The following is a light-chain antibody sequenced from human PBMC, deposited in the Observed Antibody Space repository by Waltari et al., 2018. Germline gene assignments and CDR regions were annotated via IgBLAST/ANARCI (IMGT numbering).Light chain of an antibody. CDR1: QGVLYSSNTTTY. CDR2: WAA. V-gene: IGKV4-1*01. CDR3: QQYYSTLPYT. J-gene: IGKJ2*01. Sequence: DIVMTQSPDSLAVSLCERATSNCKSSQGVLYSSNTTTYLAWYQQKPGQPPKLLIYWAATRESGVPDRFSGSGSGTDFTLTISSLQAEDVAVYYCQQYYSTLPYTFGQGTKLEIK.